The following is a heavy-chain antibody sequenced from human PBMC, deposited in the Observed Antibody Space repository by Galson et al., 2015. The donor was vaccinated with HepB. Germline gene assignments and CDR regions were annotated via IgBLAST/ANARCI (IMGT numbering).Heavy chain of an antibody. J-gene: IGHJ6*02. V-gene: IGHV3-30-3*01. D-gene: IGHD3-9*01. CDR1: GFIFSRYA. CDR2: ISYDGSNK. Sequence: SLRLSCAASGFIFSRYAMHWVRQAPGKGLEWVAVISYDGSNKYYADSVKGRFTISRDNSKNTLYLQMNSLRGEDTAVYYCARELTRYGMDVWGQGTTVTVSS. CDR3: ARELTRYGMDV.